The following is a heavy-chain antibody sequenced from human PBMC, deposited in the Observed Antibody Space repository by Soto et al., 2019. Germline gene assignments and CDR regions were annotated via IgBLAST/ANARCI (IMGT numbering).Heavy chain of an antibody. J-gene: IGHJ4*02. Sequence: GGSLRLSCAASGFTFSSYAMSWVRQAPGKGLEWVSAISGSGGSTYYADSVKGRFTISRDNSKNTLYLQMNSLRAEDTAVYYCSKDGTRGGDCQDPFDYWCQGTLVTVSS. CDR1: GFTFSSYA. CDR2: ISGSGGST. CDR3: SKDGTRGGDCQDPFDY. D-gene: IGHD2-21*02. V-gene: IGHV3-23*01.